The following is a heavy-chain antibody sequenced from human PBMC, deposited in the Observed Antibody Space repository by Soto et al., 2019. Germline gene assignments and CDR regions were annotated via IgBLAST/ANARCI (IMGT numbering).Heavy chain of an antibody. V-gene: IGHV1-69*02. CDR1: GGTFSSYT. J-gene: IGHJ4*02. CDR3: ARAGAYCSSTSCYAEYYFDS. D-gene: IGHD2-2*01. CDR2: IIPILGIA. Sequence: SVKVSCKASGGTFSSYTISWVRQAPGQGLEWMGRIIPILGIANYAQKFQGRVTITADKSTSTAYMELSSLRSEDTAVYYCARAGAYCSSTSCYAEYYFDSWGQGTLVTAPQ.